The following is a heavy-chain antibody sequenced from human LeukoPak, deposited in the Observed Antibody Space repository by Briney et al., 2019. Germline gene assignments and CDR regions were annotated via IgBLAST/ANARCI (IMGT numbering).Heavy chain of an antibody. J-gene: IGHJ1*01. CDR2: IYPGDSDT. CDR3: ATYAGSYSKYFQH. Sequence: GESLRISCKDSGYNFATHYINWVRQMPGKGLEWMGIIYPGDSDTRYSPSFQGQVTISADKSISTAYLQWSSLKASDTAMYFCATYAGSYSKYFQHWGQGTLVTVSS. V-gene: IGHV5-51*01. D-gene: IGHD3-10*01. CDR1: GYNFATHY.